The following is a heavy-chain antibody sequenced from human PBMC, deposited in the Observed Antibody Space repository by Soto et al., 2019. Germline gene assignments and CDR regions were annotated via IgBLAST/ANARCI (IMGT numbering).Heavy chain of an antibody. CDR2: IYYRGNT. Sequence: QVQLQESGPGLVKPSQTLSLTCTVSGGSISSGDYYWSWIRQPPGKGLEWVGYIYYRGNTYYNPSPKSRITISVDTSTNHFFLKVNSVTAADTAVYYCARLLPSGGAFDIWGQGTMVTVSS. V-gene: IGHV4-30-4*01. CDR1: GGSISSGDYY. CDR3: ARLLPSGGAFDI. J-gene: IGHJ3*02. D-gene: IGHD3-16*01.